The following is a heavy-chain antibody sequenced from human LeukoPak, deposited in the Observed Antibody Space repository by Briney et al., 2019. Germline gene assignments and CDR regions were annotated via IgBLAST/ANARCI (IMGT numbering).Heavy chain of an antibody. Sequence: SETLSLTCAVYGGSFSGYYWSWIRQPPGKGLEWIGEINRSGSTNYNPSLKSRVTISVDTSKNQFSLKLSSVTAADTAVYYCARGLSGYVWGSYRYPSPFDYWGQGTLVTVSS. CDR3: ARGLSGYVWGSYRYPSPFDY. CDR1: GGSFSGYY. CDR2: INRSGST. D-gene: IGHD3-16*02. V-gene: IGHV4-34*01. J-gene: IGHJ4*02.